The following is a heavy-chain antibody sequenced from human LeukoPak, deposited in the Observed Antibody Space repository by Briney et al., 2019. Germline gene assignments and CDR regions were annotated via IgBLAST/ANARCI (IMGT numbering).Heavy chain of an antibody. Sequence: SQTLSLTCTVSGGSISSGSYYWSWIRQPAGPGLEWIERIYTSGSTNYNPSLKSRVTISVDTSKNQFSLKLSSVTAADTAVYYCARGGIAVAGTLTHWGQGTLVTVSS. CDR3: ARGGIAVAGTLTH. D-gene: IGHD6-19*01. CDR2: IYTSGST. J-gene: IGHJ4*02. V-gene: IGHV4-61*02. CDR1: GGSISSGSYY.